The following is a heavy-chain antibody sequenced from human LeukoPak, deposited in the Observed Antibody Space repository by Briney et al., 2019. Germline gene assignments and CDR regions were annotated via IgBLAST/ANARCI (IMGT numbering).Heavy chain of an antibody. V-gene: IGHV3-48*03. CDR3: VGADYDILAGYYIDY. CDR2: ISSSGDTL. Sequence: GGSLRLSCAASGFTFSSFEMHWVRQAPGKGLEWVSYISSSGDTLYYANSMEGRFTISRDNAKNSLYLQMDSLRAEDTAVYYCVGADYDILAGYYIDYWGQGTLVTVSS. J-gene: IGHJ4*02. CDR1: GFTFSSFE. D-gene: IGHD3-9*01.